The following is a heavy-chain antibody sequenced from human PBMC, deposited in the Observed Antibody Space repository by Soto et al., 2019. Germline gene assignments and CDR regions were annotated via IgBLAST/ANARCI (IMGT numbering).Heavy chain of an antibody. D-gene: IGHD2-2*01. Sequence: ASVKVSCKASGYTFTSYGISWVRRAPGQGLEWMGWISAYNGNTNYAQKLQGRVTMTTDTSTSTAYMELRSLRSDDTAVYYCASWGYCSSTSCSPGYYYMDVWGKGTTVTVSS. CDR2: ISAYNGNT. V-gene: IGHV1-18*01. CDR1: GYTFTSYG. J-gene: IGHJ6*03. CDR3: ASWGYCSSTSCSPGYYYMDV.